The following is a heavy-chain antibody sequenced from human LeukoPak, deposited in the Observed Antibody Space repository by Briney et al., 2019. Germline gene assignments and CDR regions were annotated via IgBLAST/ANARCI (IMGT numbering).Heavy chain of an antibody. CDR2: IIPIFGTA. Sequence: GASVKVSCKASGGTFSSYAISWVRQAPGQGLEWMGGIIPIFGTANYAQKFQGRVTITADESTSTAYMELSSLRSEDTAVYYCARDSRYYYDSRNYDNVAFDMWGQGTMVTVSS. CDR1: GGTFSSYA. D-gene: IGHD3-10*01. CDR3: ARDSRYYYDSRNYDNVAFDM. J-gene: IGHJ3*02. V-gene: IGHV1-69*01.